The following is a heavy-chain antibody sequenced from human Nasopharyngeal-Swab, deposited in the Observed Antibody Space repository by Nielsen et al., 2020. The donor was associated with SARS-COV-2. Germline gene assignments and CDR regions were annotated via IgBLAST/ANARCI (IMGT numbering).Heavy chain of an antibody. Sequence: GGSLRLSCAASGFTFSSYWMSWVRQAPGKGLKWLPNIKQDGSEKYYVDSVKGRFTISRDNAKSTLYLEMNSLRAEDTAVYYCARGRGSSTSMIGYWGQGTLVTVSS. CDR1: GFTFSSYW. CDR2: IKQDGSEK. V-gene: IGHV3-7*01. D-gene: IGHD2/OR15-2a*01. J-gene: IGHJ4*02. CDR3: ARGRGSSTSMIGY.